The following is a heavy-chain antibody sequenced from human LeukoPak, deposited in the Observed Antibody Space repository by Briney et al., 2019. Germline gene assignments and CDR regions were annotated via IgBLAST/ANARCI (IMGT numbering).Heavy chain of an antibody. CDR2: IYHSGST. V-gene: IGHV4-30-2*01. J-gene: IGHJ4*02. CDR3: ARVVGVGMTHFDY. CDR1: GGSISSGGYS. Sequence: SETLSLTCAVSGGSISSGGYSWSWIRQPPGKGRGWIGYIYHSGSTYYTPSLKSRVTISVDRSKNQFSLKLSSVTAADTAVYYCARVVGVGMTHFDYWGQGTLVTVSS. D-gene: IGHD2-15*01.